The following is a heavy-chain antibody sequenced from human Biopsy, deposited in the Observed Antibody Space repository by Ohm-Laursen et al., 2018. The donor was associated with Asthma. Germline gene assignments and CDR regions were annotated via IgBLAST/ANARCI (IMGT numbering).Heavy chain of an antibody. J-gene: IGHJ6*02. CDR2: ISYDGRNT. D-gene: IGHD1-7*01. V-gene: IGHV3-30*04. CDR1: GFTFDNYT. CDR3: ARGELHYYEYYGMDV. Sequence: SLRLSCAASGFTFDNYTMHWVRQAPGKGLEWVTIISYDGRNTYYADSVEGRFTISRDNSKNTLFLQMSSLRPEDTAVYYCARGELHYYEYYGMDVWGQGTTVTVS.